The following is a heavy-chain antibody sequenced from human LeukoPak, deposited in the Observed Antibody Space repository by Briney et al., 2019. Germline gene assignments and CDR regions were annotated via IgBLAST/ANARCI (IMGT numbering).Heavy chain of an antibody. CDR1: GGSLSGYY. V-gene: IGHV4-34*01. CDR3: ARERGGVGARNWFDP. J-gene: IGHJ5*02. D-gene: IGHD1-26*01. CDR2: INHSGST. Sequence: SETLSLTCAVYGGSLSGYYWSWIRQPPGKGLEWIGEINHSGSTNYNPSLKSRVTISVDTSKNQFSLKLSSVTAADTAVYYCARERGGVGARNWFDPWGQGTLVTVSS.